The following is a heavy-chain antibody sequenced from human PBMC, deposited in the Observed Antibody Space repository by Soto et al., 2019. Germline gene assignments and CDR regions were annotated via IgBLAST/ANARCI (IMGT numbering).Heavy chain of an antibody. V-gene: IGHV1-2*02. CDR3: ARVLYDFWGGYPYYYYYGMDV. CDR2: INPNSGGT. CDR1: GYTFTGYY. D-gene: IGHD3-3*01. Sequence: ASVKVSCKASGYTFTGYYMHWVRQAPGQGLEWMGWINPNSGGTNYAQKFQGRVTMTRDTSISTAYMELSRLRSDDTAVYYCARVLYDFWGGYPYYYYYGMDVWGQGTTVTVSS. J-gene: IGHJ6*02.